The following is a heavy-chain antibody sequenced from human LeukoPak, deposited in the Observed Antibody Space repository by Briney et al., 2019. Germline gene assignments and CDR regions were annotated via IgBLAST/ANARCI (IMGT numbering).Heavy chain of an antibody. CDR2: SYSGGNA. CDR1: GASTSAYY. V-gene: IGHV4-59*01. CDR3: AHSKRGGGYYINAFAV. Sequence: SETLSLTCTVSGASTSAYYWSWIRQPPGKGLERIGYSYSGGNANYHPSLKSRVTISIDTSENQFSLRLTSVTAADTAIYFCAHSKRGGGYYINAFAVWGQGALVTISS. J-gene: IGHJ3*01. D-gene: IGHD1-26*01.